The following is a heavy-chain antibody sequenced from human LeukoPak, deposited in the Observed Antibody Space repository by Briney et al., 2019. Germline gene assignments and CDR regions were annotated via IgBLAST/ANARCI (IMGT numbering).Heavy chain of an antibody. CDR2: INYSGST. D-gene: IGHD3-22*01. Sequence: SETLSLTCTISGASISSYYWSWIRQPPGKGLEWIGYINYSGSTNYNPSLESRVTISLDTSKNQFSLKLSSVTAADTAVYYCARDTYYYDSSGYSSFDYWGQGTLVTVSS. V-gene: IGHV4-59*12. CDR1: GASISSYY. J-gene: IGHJ4*02. CDR3: ARDTYYYDSSGYSSFDY.